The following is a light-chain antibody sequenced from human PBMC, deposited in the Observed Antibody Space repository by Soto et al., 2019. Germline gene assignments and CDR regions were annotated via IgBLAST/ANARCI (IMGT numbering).Light chain of an antibody. CDR3: QQYDSPPMT. V-gene: IGKV3-20*01. CDR2: GAS. Sequence: VLTQSPGTVTLSRGERATLYCSASKSVSSSYLAWYQQKPGQAPRLLIYGASSRATGIPDRFSGSGSGTDFTLTISRLEPEDFAVYYCQQYDSPPMTFGQGTKVDIK. J-gene: IGKJ1*01. CDR1: KSVSSSY.